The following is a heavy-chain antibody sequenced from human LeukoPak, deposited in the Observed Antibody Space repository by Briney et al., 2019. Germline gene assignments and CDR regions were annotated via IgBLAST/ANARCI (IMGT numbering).Heavy chain of an antibody. V-gene: IGHV6-1*01. CDR3: SRVVGGGAYY. Sequence: QSLSLSCAISGFSVSSNSVAWNWISQSQARGLEWLRRTYYRSKWYNGYAVLVKSRITINPDTSKNQCSLQLNAVTPEDTAVDCCSRVVGGGAYYWGEGILFTVSS. D-gene: IGHD2-15*01. J-gene: IGHJ4*02. CDR2: TYYRSKWYN. CDR1: GFSVSSNSVA.